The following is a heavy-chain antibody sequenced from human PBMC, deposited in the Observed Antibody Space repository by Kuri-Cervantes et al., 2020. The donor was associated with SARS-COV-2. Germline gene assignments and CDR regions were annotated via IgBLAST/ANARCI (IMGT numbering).Heavy chain of an antibody. CDR1: GFTFSSYA. CDR3: ARDLSWAAAGSLDY. J-gene: IGHJ4*02. V-gene: IGHV3-64*01. Sequence: GESLKISCAASGFTFSSYAMHWVRQAPGKGLEYVSAISSNGGSTYYANSVKGRFTISRDNSKNTLYLQMNSLRAEDTAVYYCARDLSWAAAGSLDYWGQGTLVTVSS. CDR2: ISSNGGST. D-gene: IGHD6-13*01.